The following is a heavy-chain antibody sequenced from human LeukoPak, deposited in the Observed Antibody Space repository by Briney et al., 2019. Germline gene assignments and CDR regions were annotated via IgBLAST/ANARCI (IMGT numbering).Heavy chain of an antibody. V-gene: IGHV3-48*03. J-gene: IGHJ4*02. CDR2: ISISGSSM. Sequence: GGSLRLSCAASGFTFRSYEMNWVRQAPGKGLEWVSYISISGSSMYYADSVKGRFTISRDNAKNSLSLQMNSLRDEDTAVYYWARAYGNFDYWGQGTLVTVSS. CDR3: ARAYGNFDY. D-gene: IGHD3-10*01. CDR1: GFTFRSYE.